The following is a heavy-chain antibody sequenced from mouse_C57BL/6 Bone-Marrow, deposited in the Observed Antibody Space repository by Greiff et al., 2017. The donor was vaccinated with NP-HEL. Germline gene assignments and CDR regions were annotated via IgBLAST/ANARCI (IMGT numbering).Heavy chain of an antibody. CDR2: IDPENGDT. CDR1: GFTIKDDS. V-gene: IGHV14-4*01. Sequence: VQLQQSGAELVRPGASVKLSCTASGFTIKDDSMHWVKQRPEQGLEWIGWIDPENGDTEYASKFQGKATITADTSSNTADLQRSSLTSEDTAVYYCTGYFDYWGQGTTLTVSS. CDR3: TGYFDY. J-gene: IGHJ2*01.